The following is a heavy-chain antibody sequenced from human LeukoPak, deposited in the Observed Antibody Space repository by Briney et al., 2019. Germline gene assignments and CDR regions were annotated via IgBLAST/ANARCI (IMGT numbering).Heavy chain of an antibody. CDR3: ARALNPLTGTYYFDY. CDR1: GASINSHY. J-gene: IGHJ4*02. CDR2: IYISGST. D-gene: IGHD4/OR15-4a*01. V-gene: IGHV4-4*07. Sequence: SETLSLTCSVSGASINSHYCTWIRQPAGTGLEWIGRIYISGSTNYSPSLKSRVTMSVDTSKNQFSLNLISVTAADTAVYYCARALNPLTGTYYFDYWGQGTLVTVSS.